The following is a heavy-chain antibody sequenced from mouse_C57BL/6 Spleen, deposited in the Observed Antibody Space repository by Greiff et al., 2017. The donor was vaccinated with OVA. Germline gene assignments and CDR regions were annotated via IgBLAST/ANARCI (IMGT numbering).Heavy chain of an antibody. D-gene: IGHD4-1*01. CDR1: GFSLTSSG. CDR3: AKKTGDYAMDY. V-gene: IGHV2-5*01. CDR2: IWRGGST. Sequence: VQLQQSGPGLVQPSQSLSITCTVSGFSLTSSGVHWVRQSPGKGLAWLGVIWRGGSTDYNAAFMSRLSITKDNSKSQVFVKMNSLQAYDTAIYYCAKKTGDYAMDYWGQGTSVTVSS. J-gene: IGHJ4*01.